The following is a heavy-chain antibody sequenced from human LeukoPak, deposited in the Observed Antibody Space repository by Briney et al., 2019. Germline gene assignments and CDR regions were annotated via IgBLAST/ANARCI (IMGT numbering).Heavy chain of an antibody. J-gene: IGHJ4*02. CDR3: AKEAYSSGWYPIDY. Sequence: PGGSLRLSCAASGFTFHDYTMHWVRQRPGKGLEWVSAISGSGGSTYYADSVKGRFTISRDNAKNSLYLQMNSLRAEDTALYYCAKEAYSSGWYPIDYWGQGTLVTVSS. CDR1: GFTFHDYT. V-gene: IGHV3-43*01. D-gene: IGHD6-19*01. CDR2: ISGSGGST.